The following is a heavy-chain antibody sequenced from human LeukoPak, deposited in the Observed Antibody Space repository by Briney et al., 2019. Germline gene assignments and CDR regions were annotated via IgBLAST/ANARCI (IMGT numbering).Heavy chain of an antibody. D-gene: IGHD6-13*01. Sequence: SETLSLTCTVSGGSISTSNYYWGWIRQPPGKGLEWIGNIFYSGSTYYSPSLKSRVTISLDTSKNQFSLKLSSVTAADTAVYYCARDSRGIAAAGTSSPYYYYMDVWGKGTTVTISS. CDR3: ARDSRGIAAAGTSSPYYYYMDV. CDR2: IFYSGST. CDR1: GGSISTSNYY. V-gene: IGHV4-39*07. J-gene: IGHJ6*03.